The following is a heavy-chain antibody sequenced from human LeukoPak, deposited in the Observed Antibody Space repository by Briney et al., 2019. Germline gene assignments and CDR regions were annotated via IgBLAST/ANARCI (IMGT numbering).Heavy chain of an antibody. V-gene: IGHV3-23*01. CDR3: ARRGPNWGFFDY. Sequence: GGSLRLSCAASGFTFSSYVMNWVRQAPEKGLEWVSSITGSDTNILYADSVRGRFTISRDNSKNIVFLQMDSLRAEDTAIYYCARRGPNWGFFDYWGQGSLVTVSS. J-gene: IGHJ4*02. CDR1: GFTFSSYV. CDR2: ITGSDTNI. D-gene: IGHD3-16*01.